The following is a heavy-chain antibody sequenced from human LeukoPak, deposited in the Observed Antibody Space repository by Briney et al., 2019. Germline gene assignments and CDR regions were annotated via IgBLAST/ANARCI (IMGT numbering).Heavy chain of an antibody. V-gene: IGHV3-30*03. CDR2: ISYDGNIE. J-gene: IGHJ4*02. Sequence: GRSLRLSCAASGFTFSSYGMHWVRQAPGKGLEWVAVISYDGNIEYYADSVKGRFTISRDNSKNTLFLQMNSLRAEDTAVYYCATRDFDFWGQGTLVTVSS. CDR3: ATRDFDF. CDR1: GFTFSSYG.